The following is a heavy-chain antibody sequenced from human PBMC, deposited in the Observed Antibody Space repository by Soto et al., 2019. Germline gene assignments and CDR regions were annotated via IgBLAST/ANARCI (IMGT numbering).Heavy chain of an antibody. CDR2: ISYDGINK. Sequence: PVGSLRLSCAASGFTFSSYGMHWVRQAPGKGLEWVAIISYDGINKYYANSVKGRFTISRDNSKNTLYLQMNSLRAEDTAVYYCAKSMYNWNDGFFDYWGQGTLVTVSS. D-gene: IGHD1-1*01. V-gene: IGHV3-30*18. J-gene: IGHJ4*02. CDR1: GFTFSSYG. CDR3: AKSMYNWNDGFFDY.